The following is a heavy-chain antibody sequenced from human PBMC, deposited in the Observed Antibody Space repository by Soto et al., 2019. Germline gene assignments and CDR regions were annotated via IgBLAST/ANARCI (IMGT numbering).Heavy chain of an antibody. CDR1: GFTFGDYA. J-gene: IGHJ6*02. D-gene: IGHD2-2*01. V-gene: IGHV3-49*05. CDR2: IRSKAYGGTT. CDR3: TRGCLEHDIVLVPAGTPDYCYYGMDV. Sequence: EVQLVESGGGLVKPGRSLRLSCTASGFTFGDYAMSWFRQAPGKGLEWVGFIRSKAYGGTTEYAASVKGRFTISRDDSKSIAYLEMNSVKAEDRAGYYCTRGCLEHDIVLVPAGTPDYCYYGMDVWGQGTTVTVSS.